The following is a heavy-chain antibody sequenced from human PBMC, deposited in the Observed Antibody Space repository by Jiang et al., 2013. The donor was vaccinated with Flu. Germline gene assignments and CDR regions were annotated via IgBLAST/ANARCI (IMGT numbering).Heavy chain of an antibody. D-gene: IGHD2-2*01. V-gene: IGHV5-10-1*01. Sequence: RQMPGKGLEWMGRIDPSDSYTNYSPSFQGHVTISADKSISTAYLQWSSLKASDTAMYYCARHIVVVPAAISDLGFDFDYWGQGTLVTVSS. CDR3: ARHIVVVPAAISDLGFDFDY. J-gene: IGHJ4*02. CDR2: IDPSDSYT.